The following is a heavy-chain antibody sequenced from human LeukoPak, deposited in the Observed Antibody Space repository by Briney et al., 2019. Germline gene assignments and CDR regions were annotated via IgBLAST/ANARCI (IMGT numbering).Heavy chain of an antibody. Sequence: PGGSLRLSCAASGFSFSSYGMHWVRQAPGKGLEWVAIVYYDGNDKYYADSVKGRFTISRDISKNTLYLQMNSLRAEDTAVYYCARDLDIVVVAAALRHYGLDVWGQGTTVTVSS. CDR1: GFSFSSYG. CDR2: VYYDGNDK. CDR3: ARDLDIVVVAAALRHYGLDV. J-gene: IGHJ6*02. D-gene: IGHD2-15*01. V-gene: IGHV3-30*12.